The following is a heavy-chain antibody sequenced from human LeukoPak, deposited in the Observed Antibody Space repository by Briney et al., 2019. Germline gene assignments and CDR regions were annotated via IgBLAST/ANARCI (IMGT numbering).Heavy chain of an antibody. Sequence: GASVKVSCKASGGTFSSYAISWVRQAPGQGLEWMGGIIPIFVTANYAQKFQGRVTITADESTSTAYMELSSLRSEDTAVYYCSRQKTAYDILTGYQGKYYFDYWGQGTLVTVSS. CDR2: IIPIFVTA. J-gene: IGHJ4*02. CDR1: GGTFSSYA. D-gene: IGHD3-9*01. CDR3: SRQKTAYDILTGYQGKYYFDY. V-gene: IGHV1-69*13.